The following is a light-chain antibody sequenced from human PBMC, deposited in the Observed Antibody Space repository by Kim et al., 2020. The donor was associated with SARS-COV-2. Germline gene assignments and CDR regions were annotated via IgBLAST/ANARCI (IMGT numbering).Light chain of an antibody. Sequence: EIVLTQSPATLSLSPGERATLSCRASQSVSSSYLAWYQQKPGQAPRLLIYGASSRATGIPDRFSGSGSGTDITLTISRLEPEDFAVYYCQQYGSSPGTFGQGTKVDIK. V-gene: IGKV3-20*01. CDR2: GAS. CDR3: QQYGSSPGT. CDR1: QSVSSSY. J-gene: IGKJ1*01.